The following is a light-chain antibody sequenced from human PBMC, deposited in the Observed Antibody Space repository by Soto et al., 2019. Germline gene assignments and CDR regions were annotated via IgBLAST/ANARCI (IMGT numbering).Light chain of an antibody. V-gene: IGLV2-23*02. CDR1: SSDVGSYNL. CDR2: EVS. Sequence: QSVLTQPASVSGSPGQAITISCTATSSDVGSYNLVSWYQQHPGKAPKLMIYEVSKRPSGVSNRFSGSKSGNTASLTISGLQAEDEADYYCCSYAGSSTFLYVFGTGTKVTVL. CDR3: CSYAGSSTFLYV. J-gene: IGLJ1*01.